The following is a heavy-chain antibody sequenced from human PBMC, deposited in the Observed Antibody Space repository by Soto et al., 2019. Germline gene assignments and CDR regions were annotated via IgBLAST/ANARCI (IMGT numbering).Heavy chain of an antibody. D-gene: IGHD6-13*01. CDR1: GYSFTSYW. J-gene: IGHJ4*02. V-gene: IGHV5-10-1*01. CDR3: ARKSPSYSSSWYPS. Sequence: PGASLKISCKGSGYSFTSYWISWVRQMPGKGLEWMGRIDPSDSYTNYSPAFQGHVTISADKSISTAYLQWSSLKASDTAMYYCARKSPSYSSSWYPSWGQGTLVTVFS. CDR2: IDPSDSYT.